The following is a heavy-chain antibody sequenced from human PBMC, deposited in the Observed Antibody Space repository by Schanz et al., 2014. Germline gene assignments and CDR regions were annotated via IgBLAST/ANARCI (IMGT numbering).Heavy chain of an antibody. Sequence: EVQLVESGGGLVKPGGSLRLSCAASTSIFNHAWMSWVRQAPGKGLEWLGRIKSKTDGETTDYAAPVKGRFSISRDDSQSTLYLQMNSLKIEDTAVYYCAKYRGYYRVSGSYRELEYWGQGTLVTVSS. CDR2: IKSKTDGETT. CDR3: AKYRGYYRVSGSYRELEY. J-gene: IGHJ4*02. CDR1: TSIFNHAW. V-gene: IGHV3-15*01. D-gene: IGHD3-10*01.